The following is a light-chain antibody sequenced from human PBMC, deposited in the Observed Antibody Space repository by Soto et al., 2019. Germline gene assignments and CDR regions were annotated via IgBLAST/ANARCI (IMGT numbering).Light chain of an antibody. CDR2: GTF. J-gene: IGKJ1*01. Sequence: IVLTQSPGTLSVSPGERATLSCRASETISSDKLAWYQQKPGQPPSLLIYGTFSRATGIPDRFSGSGSGTDFTLTISRLEPEDSAIYYCQQYGGWTFGQGTKVEI. V-gene: IGKV3-20*01. CDR1: ETISSDK. CDR3: QQYGGWT.